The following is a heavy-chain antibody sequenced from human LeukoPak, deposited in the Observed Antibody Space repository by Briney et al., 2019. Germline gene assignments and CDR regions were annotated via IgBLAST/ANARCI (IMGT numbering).Heavy chain of an antibody. CDR2: ISGSGNAK. D-gene: IGHD1-26*01. V-gene: IGHV3-48*01. J-gene: IGHJ5*02. CDR3: ARDGSDDPEWFDP. CDR1: GFSFTRYS. Sequence: PGGSLRLSCAASGFSFTRYSMNWVRQAPGKGLEWVSYISGSGNAKHYIDSVKGRFTISRDNAKNALYLQMNSLRAEDTAVYYCARDGSDDPEWFDPWGQGTLVTVSS.